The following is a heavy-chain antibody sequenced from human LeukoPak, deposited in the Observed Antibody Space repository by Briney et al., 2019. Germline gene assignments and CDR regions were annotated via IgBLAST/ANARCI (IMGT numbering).Heavy chain of an antibody. V-gene: IGHV1-46*01. CDR2: INPSGGST. D-gene: IGHD2-2*01. CDR3: ARVRAAIIDY. J-gene: IGHJ4*02. Sequence: ASVKVSCKASGYTFTSYGISWVRQAPGQGLEWMGIINPSGGSTSYAQKFQGRVTMTRDTSTSTVYMELSSLRSEDTAVYYCARVRAAIIDYWGQGTLVTVSS. CDR1: GYTFTSYG.